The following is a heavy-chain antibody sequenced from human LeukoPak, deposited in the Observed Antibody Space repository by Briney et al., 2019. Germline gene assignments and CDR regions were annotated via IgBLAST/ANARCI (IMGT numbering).Heavy chain of an antibody. CDR3: ARHLAAVAAFDY. CDR1: GYTFSEYN. V-gene: IGHV3-21*01. CDR2: ISSSSGYI. Sequence: PGASLRLSCVASGYTFSEYNMTWVRQAPGKGRECVSYISSSSGYIYYADSLKGRFTISRDNSKNSVYLQMNSLRAEDTAVYYCARHLAAVAAFDYWGQGTLVTVSS. J-gene: IGHJ4*02. D-gene: IGHD6-19*01.